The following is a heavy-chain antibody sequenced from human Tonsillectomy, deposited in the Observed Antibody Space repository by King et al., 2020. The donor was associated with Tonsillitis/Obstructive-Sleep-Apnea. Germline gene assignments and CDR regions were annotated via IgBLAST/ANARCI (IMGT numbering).Heavy chain of an antibody. CDR1: GFIFSSDA. D-gene: IGHD3-10*01. J-gene: IGHJ4*02. CDR2: ISAIGGST. Sequence: VQLVESGGGLVQPGGSLRLPCAASGFIFSSDAMSWVRQAPGQGLEWVAAISAIGGSTYYADSVKGRFTISRDNSTNTLYLQMNSLRADDTAVYYYAKEPLWFEGLALNSDYWGQGPLVTVSS. CDR3: AKEPLWFEGLALNSDY. V-gene: IGHV3-23*04.